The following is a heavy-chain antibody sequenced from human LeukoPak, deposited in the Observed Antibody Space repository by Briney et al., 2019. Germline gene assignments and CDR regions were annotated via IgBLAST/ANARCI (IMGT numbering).Heavy chain of an antibody. V-gene: IGHV4-61*01. Sequence: SETLSLTCTVSGGSISSSNYYWSWIRQPPGKGLEWIGYIYYSGSTNCNPSLKSRVTISVDTSKNQFSLKLSSVTAADTAVYYCARVRGAFDYWGQGTLVTVSS. CDR3: ARVRGAFDY. D-gene: IGHD3-10*01. CDR2: IYYSGST. J-gene: IGHJ4*02. CDR1: GGSISSSNYY.